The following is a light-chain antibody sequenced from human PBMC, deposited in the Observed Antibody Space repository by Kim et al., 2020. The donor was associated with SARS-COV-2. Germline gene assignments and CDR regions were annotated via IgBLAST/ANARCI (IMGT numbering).Light chain of an antibody. V-gene: IGKV1-17*01. Sequence: ASVGDRATITCRASQDIRTGLGWYQQNPGRAPKRLIYGASSLQSGVPSRFSGSGSGTEFTLTISSVQPEDFATYFCLQHSTYPLTFGQGTRLEIK. CDR3: LQHSTYPLT. CDR2: GAS. CDR1: QDIRTG. J-gene: IGKJ5*01.